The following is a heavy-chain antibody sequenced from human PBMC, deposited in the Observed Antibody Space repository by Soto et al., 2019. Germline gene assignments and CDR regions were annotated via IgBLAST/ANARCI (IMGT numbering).Heavy chain of an antibody. D-gene: IGHD3-10*01. J-gene: IGHJ4*02. CDR3: ARAGSENDY. V-gene: IGHV3-7*05. Sequence: EVQLVESGGGLVQPGGSLRLSCAASGFTFSNYWMSWVRQAPGKGLEWVANIKQDGSERNYVDSVKGRFTISRDNAKNSLYVQLNSLRVEDTSVYYCARAGSENDYWGQGTLVPVSS. CDR2: IKQDGSER. CDR1: GFTFSNYW.